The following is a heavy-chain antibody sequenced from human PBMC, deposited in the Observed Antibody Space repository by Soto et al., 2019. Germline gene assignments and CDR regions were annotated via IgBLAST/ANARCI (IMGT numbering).Heavy chain of an antibody. CDR3: ARRYYFIAAAGTSAFVI. V-gene: IGHV4-39*01. Sequence: QLQLQESGPGLVKPSETLSLTCTVSGGSISSSSYYWGWIRQPPGKGLEWIGSIYYSGSTYYNPSLKSRVTISVDTSKNQFSLKLSSVTAADTAVYYCARRYYFIAAAGTSAFVIWGQGTMVTVSS. CDR2: IYYSGST. CDR1: GGSISSSSYY. D-gene: IGHD6-13*01. J-gene: IGHJ3*02.